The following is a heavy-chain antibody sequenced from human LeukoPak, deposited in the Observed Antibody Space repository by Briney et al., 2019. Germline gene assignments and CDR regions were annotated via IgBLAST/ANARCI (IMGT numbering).Heavy chain of an antibody. V-gene: IGHV3-49*03. CDR3: TRDLYDSSGYYYIEAGY. Sequence: GGSLRLSCTASGFTFGDYAMSWFRQAPGKGLEWVGFIRSKAYGGTTEYAASVKGRFTISRDDSKSIAYLQMNSLKTEDTAVYYCTRDLYDSSGYYYIEAGYWGQGTLVTVSS. D-gene: IGHD3-22*01. J-gene: IGHJ4*02. CDR1: GFTFGDYA. CDR2: IRSKAYGGTT.